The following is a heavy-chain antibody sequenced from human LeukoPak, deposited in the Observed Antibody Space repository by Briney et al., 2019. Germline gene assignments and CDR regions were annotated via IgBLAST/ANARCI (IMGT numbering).Heavy chain of an antibody. J-gene: IGHJ6*02. D-gene: IGHD2-2*01. CDR1: GFTFSSYG. V-gene: IGHV3-30*18. CDR3: AKVRLPPGYCSSTSCYGDYYYGMDV. Sequence: GTSLRLSCAASGFTFSSYGMHWVRQAPGKGLEWVSVISYDGSNKYYADSVKGRFTISRDNSKNTLYLQMNSLRAEDTAVYYCAKVRLPPGYCSSTSCYGDYYYGMDVWGQGTTVTVSS. CDR2: ISYDGSNK.